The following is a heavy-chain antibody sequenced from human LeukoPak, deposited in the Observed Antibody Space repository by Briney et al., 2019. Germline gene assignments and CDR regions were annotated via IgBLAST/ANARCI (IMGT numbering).Heavy chain of an antibody. CDR1: VFTFSSYS. V-gene: IGHV3-21*01. Sequence: GGSLRLSCAASVFTFSSYSMNWVRQAPGKGLEGVSSIRSSSSYIYYADSVKGRFTISRDNAKNSLYLQMNSLRAEDTAVYYCARDRRDYSNYGEGFDYWGQGTLVTVSS. CDR3: ARDRRDYSNYGEGFDY. D-gene: IGHD4-11*01. CDR2: IRSSSSYI. J-gene: IGHJ4*02.